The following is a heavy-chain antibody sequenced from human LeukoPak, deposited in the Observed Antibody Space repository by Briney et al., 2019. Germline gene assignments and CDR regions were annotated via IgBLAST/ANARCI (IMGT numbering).Heavy chain of an antibody. CDR3: ARDQDQARTEKNYFYYGMDV. CDR2: ISSSSSYL. J-gene: IGHJ6*02. V-gene: IGHV3-21*01. Sequence: TGGSLRPSCAASGFTFSRYSMNWVRQAPGKGLEWVSSISSSSSYLYYSDSVNGRFTISTDHAKNSLYLQMNSLRAEDTAVYYCARDQDQARTEKNYFYYGMDVWGQGTTVTVSS. CDR1: GFTFSRYS.